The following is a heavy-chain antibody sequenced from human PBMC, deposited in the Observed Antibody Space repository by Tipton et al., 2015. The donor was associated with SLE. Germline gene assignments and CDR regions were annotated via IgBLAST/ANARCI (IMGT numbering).Heavy chain of an antibody. CDR1: VGPLTSGRYY. J-gene: IGHJ4*02. CDR2: TYTTGST. V-gene: IGHV4-61*09. CDR3: ARVSSGTNYAIES. D-gene: IGHD4/OR15-4a*01. Sequence: TLSLTCTVSVGPLTSGRYYWSWIRQPAGKGLEWIGHTYTTGSTNYSPSLKSRVTISFDTSETQFSLKLASVTIADTAVYYCARVSSGTNYAIESWGQGTLVTVSS.